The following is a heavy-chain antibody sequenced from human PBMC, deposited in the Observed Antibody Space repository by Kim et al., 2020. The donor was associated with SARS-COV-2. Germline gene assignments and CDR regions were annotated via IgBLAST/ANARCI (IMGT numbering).Heavy chain of an antibody. Sequence: TDYADAGRGRFTISRDNAKNSLYLQMNSLKDEDTAVYYCARVGTYGQFDYWGQGTLVTVSS. J-gene: IGHJ4*02. D-gene: IGHD1-26*01. V-gene: IGHV3-11*06. CDR2: T. CDR3: ARVGTYGQFDY.